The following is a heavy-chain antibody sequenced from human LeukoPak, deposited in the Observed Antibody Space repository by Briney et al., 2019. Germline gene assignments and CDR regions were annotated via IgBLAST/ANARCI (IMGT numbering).Heavy chain of an antibody. CDR2: INPNSGGT. CDR3: ARDPVIRYCSSTSCPQSFDY. J-gene: IGHJ4*02. Sequence: GASVKGSCKASGYTFTGYYMHWVRQAPGQGLEWVGWINPNSGGTNYAQKFQGRVTMTRDTSISTAYMELSRLRSDDTAVYYCARDPVIRYCSSTSCPQSFDYWGQGTLVTVSS. CDR1: GYTFTGYY. V-gene: IGHV1-2*02. D-gene: IGHD2-2*01.